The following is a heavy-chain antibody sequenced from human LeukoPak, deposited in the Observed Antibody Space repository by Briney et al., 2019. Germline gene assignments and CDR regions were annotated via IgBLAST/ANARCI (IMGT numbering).Heavy chain of an antibody. CDR1: GYTFTGNY. CDR2: INPNSGGT. Sequence: ASVKVSCTASGYTFTGNYMHWVRQAPGQGLEWMGWINPNSGGTNYEQKFQGRVTMTRDTSISTAYMELSRLRSDDTAVYYCARGRGYSYGNHDYWGQGTLVTVSS. V-gene: IGHV1-2*02. D-gene: IGHD5-18*01. CDR3: ARGRGYSYGNHDY. J-gene: IGHJ4*02.